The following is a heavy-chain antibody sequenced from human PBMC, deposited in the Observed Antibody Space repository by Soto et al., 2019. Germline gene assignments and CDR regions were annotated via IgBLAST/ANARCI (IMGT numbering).Heavy chain of an antibody. V-gene: IGHV3-74*01. CDR1: GFTFSSYW. CDR2: INSDGSST. J-gene: IGHJ6*02. CDR3: ARDGYYCSSTSCYNYYYGMDV. D-gene: IGHD2-2*01. Sequence: EVQLLESGGGLVQPGGSLRLSCAASGFTFSSYWMHWVRQAPGKGLVWVSRINSDGSSTSYADSVKGRFTISRDNAKNTLYLQMNSLRAEDTAVYYCARDGYYCSSTSCYNYYYGMDVWGQGTTVTVSS.